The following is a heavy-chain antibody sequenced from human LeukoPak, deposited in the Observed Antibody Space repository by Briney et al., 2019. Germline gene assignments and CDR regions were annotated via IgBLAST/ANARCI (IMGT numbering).Heavy chain of an antibody. J-gene: IGHJ4*02. Sequence: GASVKVSCKDSGYTFTSYDINWVRQATGQGLEWMGWMNPNSGNTGYAQKFQGRVTMTRNTSISTAYMELSSLRSEDTAVYYCARGGSYCSSTSCYSDWGQGTLVTVSP. CDR2: MNPNSGNT. CDR3: ARGGSYCSSTSCYSD. V-gene: IGHV1-8*01. CDR1: GYTFTSYD. D-gene: IGHD2-2*01.